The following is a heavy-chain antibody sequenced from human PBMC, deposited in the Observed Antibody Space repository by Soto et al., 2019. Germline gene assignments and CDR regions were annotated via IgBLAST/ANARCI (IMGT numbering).Heavy chain of an antibody. CDR3: ARSPRKWGFEH. CDR1: GYRFTSYG. CDR2: ISAYNGNT. D-gene: IGHD7-27*01. J-gene: IGHJ4*02. V-gene: IGHV1-18*01. Sequence: DSVKVSCKASGYRFTSYGISWVRQAPGQGLEWMGWISAYNGNTNYAQKFQGRVTMTRDTSITTAYMELSSLRSEDTAVYYCARSPRKWGFEHCGMGTLVPVSS.